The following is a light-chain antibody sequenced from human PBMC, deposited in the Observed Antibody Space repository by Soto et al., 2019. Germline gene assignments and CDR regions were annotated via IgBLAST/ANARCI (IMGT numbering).Light chain of an antibody. CDR3: EQTSSFPLT. Sequence: DIQMTQSPSSVSASVGARVTITCRASQGITSWLAWYQQKPGRAPKLLIYAASSFQSGVPSRFSGSGSGRDSTLTISSLQPEDFATYFCEQTSSFPLTFGGGTKVEIK. CDR2: AAS. V-gene: IGKV1-12*01. CDR1: QGITSW. J-gene: IGKJ4*01.